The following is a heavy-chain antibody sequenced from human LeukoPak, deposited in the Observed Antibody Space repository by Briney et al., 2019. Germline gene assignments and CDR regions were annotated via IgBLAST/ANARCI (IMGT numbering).Heavy chain of an antibody. V-gene: IGHV3-7*01. CDR2: IKQDGSEK. D-gene: IGHD4-11*01. J-gene: IGHJ6*03. Sequence: PGGSLRLSCAVSGFTFSSWWMTWVRQAPGKGLEWVANIKQDGSEKNYVDSVKGRFTISRDNAKNSLYLQMSSLRAEDTAVYYCTRVEETATTAAIIRKYSYYYYYMDVWGKGNTVTVSS. CDR3: TRVEETATTAAIIRKYSYYYYYMDV. CDR1: GFTFSSWW.